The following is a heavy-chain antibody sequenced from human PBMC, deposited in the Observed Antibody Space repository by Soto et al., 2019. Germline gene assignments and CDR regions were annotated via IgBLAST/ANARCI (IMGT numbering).Heavy chain of an antibody. J-gene: IGHJ6*02. CDR1: GGTFSSYA. Sequence: QVQLVQSGAEVKKPGSSVKVSCKASGGTFSSYAISWVRQAPGQGLEWMGGIIPIFGTANYAQQFQGRVTITADESTSTAYMELSSLRSEDTAVYYCARHPPAVYYYGMDVWGQGTTVTVSS. CDR2: IIPIFGTA. CDR3: ARHPPAVYYYGMDV. V-gene: IGHV1-69*12.